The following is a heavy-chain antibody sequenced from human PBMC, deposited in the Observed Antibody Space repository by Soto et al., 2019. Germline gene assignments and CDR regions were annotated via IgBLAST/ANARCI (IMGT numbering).Heavy chain of an antibody. V-gene: IGHV1-24*01. CDR2: FDPEDGET. D-gene: IGHD4-17*01. CDR3: ATGTPITTAIYYYYYYMDV. CDR1: GYTLTELS. Sequence: GASVKVSCKVSGYTLTELSMHWVRQAPGKGLEWMGGFDPEDGETIYAQKFQGRVTMTEDTSTDTAYMELSSLRSEDTAVYYCATGTPITTAIYYYYYYMDVWGKGTTVTVSS. J-gene: IGHJ6*03.